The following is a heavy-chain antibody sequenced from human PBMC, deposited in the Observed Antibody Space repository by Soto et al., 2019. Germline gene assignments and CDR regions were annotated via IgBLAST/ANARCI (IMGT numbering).Heavy chain of an antibody. D-gene: IGHD1-1*01. J-gene: IGHJ6*02. Sequence: GGSLRLSCAASGFTFSSYGMHWVRQAPGKGLEWVAVISYDGSNKYYADSVKGRFTISRDNSKNTLYLQMNSLRAEDTAVYYCAKDDGKRRTNYYYGMDVWGQGTTVTVSS. V-gene: IGHV3-30*18. CDR3: AKDDGKRRTNYYYGMDV. CDR1: GFTFSSYG. CDR2: ISYDGSNK.